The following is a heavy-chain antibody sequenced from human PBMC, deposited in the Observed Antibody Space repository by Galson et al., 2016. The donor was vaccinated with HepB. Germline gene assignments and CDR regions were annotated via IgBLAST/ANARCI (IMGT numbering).Heavy chain of an antibody. D-gene: IGHD3-3*01. Sequence: SVKVSCKASGYTFTSYGISWVRQAPGQGLEWMGWISVYNGNTNYVQKLQGRVTMTTDTSTSTAYMELRRLRSEDTAVYYCARDRYYDFWTPYYYYGMDVWGQGTTVTVSS. CDR2: ISVYNGNT. V-gene: IGHV1-18*01. J-gene: IGHJ6*02. CDR3: ARDRYYDFWTPYYYYGMDV. CDR1: GYTFTSYG.